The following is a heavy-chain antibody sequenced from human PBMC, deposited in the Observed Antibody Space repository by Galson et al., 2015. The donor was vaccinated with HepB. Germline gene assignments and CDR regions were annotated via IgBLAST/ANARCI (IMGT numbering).Heavy chain of an antibody. CDR2: FDPEDGET. Sequence: SVKVSCKVSGYPLSKLSMHWVRQTPGRGLEWMGGFDPEDGETVYAQKFPGRVTMTEDTSSDTAYMELISLTSEDTAVSYCATLWGFSSAWGGYYFDFWGQGTLVTVSS. CDR1: GYPLSKLS. D-gene: IGHD6-19*01. V-gene: IGHV1-24*01. J-gene: IGHJ4*02. CDR3: ATLWGFSSAWGGYYFDF.